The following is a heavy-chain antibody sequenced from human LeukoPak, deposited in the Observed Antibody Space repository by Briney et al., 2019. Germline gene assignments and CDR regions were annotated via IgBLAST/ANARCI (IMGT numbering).Heavy chain of an antibody. D-gene: IGHD3-10*01. V-gene: IGHV4-38-2*02. J-gene: IGHJ6*03. CDR1: GYSISSGYY. CDR2: INHSGST. Sequence: SETLSLTCTVSGYSISSGYYWSWIRPPPGKGLEWIGEINHSGSTNYNPSLKSRVTISVDTSKNQFSLKLSSVTAADTAVYYCARRRSMVYYYYMDVWGKGTTVTISS. CDR3: ARRRSMVYYYYMDV.